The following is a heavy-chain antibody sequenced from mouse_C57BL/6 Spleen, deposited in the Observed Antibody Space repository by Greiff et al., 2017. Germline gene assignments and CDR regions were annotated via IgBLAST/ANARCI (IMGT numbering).Heavy chain of an antibody. J-gene: IGHJ2*01. CDR1: GYTFTDYN. V-gene: IGHV1-18*01. CDR2: INPNNGGT. D-gene: IGHD2-14*01. Sequence: EVQLQQSGPELVKPGASVKIPCKASGYTFTDYNMDWVKQSHGKSLEWIGDINPNNGGTIYNQKFKGKATLTVDKSSSTAYMELRSLTSEDTAVYYCARSTIGNYYFDYWGQGTTLTVSS. CDR3: ARSTIGNYYFDY.